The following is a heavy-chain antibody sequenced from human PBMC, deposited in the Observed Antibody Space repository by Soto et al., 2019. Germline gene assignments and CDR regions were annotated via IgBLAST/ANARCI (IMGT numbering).Heavy chain of an antibody. D-gene: IGHD6-6*01. CDR1: GGTFSSYA. CDR2: IIPIFGTA. J-gene: IGHJ6*02. V-gene: IGHV1-69*01. CDR3: ARKYSSSLSVDYYGMDV. Sequence: QVQLVQSGAEVKKPGSSVKVSCKASGGTFSSYAISWVRQAPGQGLKWMGGIIPIFGTANYAQKFQGRVTITADESTSTAYMELSSLRSEDTAVYYCARKYSSSLSVDYYGMDVWGQGTTVTVSS.